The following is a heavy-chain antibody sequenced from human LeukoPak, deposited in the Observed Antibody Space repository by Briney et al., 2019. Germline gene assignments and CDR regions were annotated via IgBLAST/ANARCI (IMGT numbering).Heavy chain of an antibody. Sequence: GALRLSCAASGFTFSSYSMSWVRQAPGKGLEWVSSISSSSSYKYYADSVKGRFPISRDNAKNSLYLQMNSLRAEDTAVYYCAREPPLSGSATVEGFDYWGQGTLVTVSS. D-gene: IGHD1-26*01. CDR1: GFTFSSYS. CDR2: ISSSSSYK. CDR3: AREPPLSGSATVEGFDY. V-gene: IGHV3-21*01. J-gene: IGHJ4*02.